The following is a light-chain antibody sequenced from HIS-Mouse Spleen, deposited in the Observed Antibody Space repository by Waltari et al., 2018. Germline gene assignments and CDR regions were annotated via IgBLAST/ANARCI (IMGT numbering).Light chain of an antibody. CDR3: AAWDDSLNAVV. J-gene: IGLJ2*01. CDR1: SSNIGSNT. V-gene: IGLV1-44*01. Sequence: QSVLTQPPSASGTPGQRVTIPCSGSSSNIGSNTVNWYQQLQGTAPKLLLYSNDQRPSGVPDRFTGSKSGTSASLAISGLQSEDEADYYCAAWDDSLNAVVFGGGTKLTVL. CDR2: SND.